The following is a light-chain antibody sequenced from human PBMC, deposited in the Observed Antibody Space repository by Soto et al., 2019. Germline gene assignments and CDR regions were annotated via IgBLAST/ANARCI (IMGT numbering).Light chain of an antibody. CDR3: HQYHTYWCT. J-gene: IGKJ5*01. Sequence: DIQMSQSLPTPSPSLGDTDTPSCRATQTIRGWLTWYQQKPGKAPKLLIDDGSALENGVPSRFSGSESGTEFTLTINSLQPDDFATYYCHQYHTYWCTFGQGTRVE. V-gene: IGKV1-5*01. CDR2: DGS. CDR1: QTIRGW.